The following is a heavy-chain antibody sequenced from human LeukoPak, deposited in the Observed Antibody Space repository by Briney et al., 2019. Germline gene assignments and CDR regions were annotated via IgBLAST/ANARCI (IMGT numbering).Heavy chain of an antibody. CDR1: GFTFSRYS. CDR2: ISIGNTYI. J-gene: IGHJ3*02. Sequence: KPGGSLRLSCAASGFTFSRYSMNWVRQAPGKGLEWVSSISIGNTYIYYADSVKGRFTISRDNAKNSLYLQLNSLRAEDTAVYYCARDRDPGYNDSSGYRRVNAFDIWGQGTMVTVSS. CDR3: ARDRDPGYNDSSGYRRVNAFDI. D-gene: IGHD3-22*01. V-gene: IGHV3-21*03.